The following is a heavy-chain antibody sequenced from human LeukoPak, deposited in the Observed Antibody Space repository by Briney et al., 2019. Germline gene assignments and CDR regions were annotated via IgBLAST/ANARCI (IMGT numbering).Heavy chain of an antibody. J-gene: IGHJ4*02. CDR2: IWYDGSNK. V-gene: IGHV3-33*01. Sequence: GGSLRLSCAASGFTFSSYGVHWVRQAPGKGLEWVAVIWYDGSNKYYADSVKGRFTISRDNAKNSLYLQMNSLRVDDTAVYYCARSGYGDFDYWGQGARVTVSS. D-gene: IGHD5-12*01. CDR3: ARSGYGDFDY. CDR1: GFTFSSYG.